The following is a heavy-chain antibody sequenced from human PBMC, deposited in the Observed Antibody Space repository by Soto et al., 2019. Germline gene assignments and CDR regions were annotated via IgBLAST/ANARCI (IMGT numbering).Heavy chain of an antibody. CDR2: IWYDGSNK. J-gene: IGHJ4*02. D-gene: IGHD3-22*01. Sequence: GGSLRLSCAASGFTFSSYGMHWVRQAPGKGLEWVAVIWYDGSNKYYADSVKVRFTISRDNSKNTLYLQMNSLRAEDTAVYYCARAQGYYDSSGYTFDYWGQGTLVTVSS. CDR1: GFTFSSYG. CDR3: ARAQGYYDSSGYTFDY. V-gene: IGHV3-33*01.